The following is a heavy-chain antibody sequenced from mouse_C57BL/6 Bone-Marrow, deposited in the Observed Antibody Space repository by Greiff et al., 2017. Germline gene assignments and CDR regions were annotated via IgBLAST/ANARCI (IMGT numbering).Heavy chain of an antibody. J-gene: IGHJ3*01. CDR2: ISGGGGNT. CDR1: GFTFSSYT. V-gene: IGHV5-9*01. CDR3: ARPPLLCGFAY. D-gene: IGHD2-1*01. Sequence: EVMLVESGGGLVKPGGSLKLSCAASGFTFSSYTMSWVRQTPEKRLEWVATISGGGGNTYYPDSVKGRFTISRDNAKNTLYLQMSSLRSADTALYYCARPPLLCGFAYWGQGTLVTVSA.